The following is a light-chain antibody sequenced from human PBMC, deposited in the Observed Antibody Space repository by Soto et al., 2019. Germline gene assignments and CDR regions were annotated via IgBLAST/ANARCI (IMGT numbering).Light chain of an antibody. J-gene: IGLJ1*01. CDR2: DVT. Sequence: QSALTQPRSVSGSPGQSVAISCTGTSSDVGGYNYVSWYQQHPGKAPKLIIYDVTKRPSGVPDRFSGSSSGNTASLTISGLQAEDEADYFCCSYAGSYSYVFGTG. V-gene: IGLV2-11*01. CDR1: SSDVGGYNY. CDR3: CSYAGSYSYV.